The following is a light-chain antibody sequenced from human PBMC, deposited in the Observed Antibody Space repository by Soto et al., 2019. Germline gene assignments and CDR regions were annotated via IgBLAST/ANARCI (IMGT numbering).Light chain of an antibody. CDR2: WAS. V-gene: IGKV4-1*01. CDR1: QSVLYSSNNKNY. CDR3: QQYYSAPQT. Sequence: DIMMTQSPDSLAVSLGERATINCKSSQSVLYSSNNKNYLAWYQQKPGQPPNLLIYWASTRESGVPDRFSGSGSGTDFTLTISSLQAEDVAVYYCQQYYSAPQTFGQGTKVEIK. J-gene: IGKJ1*01.